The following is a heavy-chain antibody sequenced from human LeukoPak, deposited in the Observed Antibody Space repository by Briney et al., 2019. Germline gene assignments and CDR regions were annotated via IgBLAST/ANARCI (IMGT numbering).Heavy chain of an antibody. J-gene: IGHJ4*02. CDR2: ISSSSSSI. Sequence: GGSLRLSCAASGFTFSGYTMDWVRQAPGKGLEWVSSISSSSSSIYYADSVKGRFTISRDNAKNSLYLQMNSLRAEDTAVYYCARSGYNWNDVIFFDYWGQGILVTVSS. D-gene: IGHD1-1*01. CDR3: ARSGYNWNDVIFFDY. V-gene: IGHV3-21*01. CDR1: GFTFSGYT.